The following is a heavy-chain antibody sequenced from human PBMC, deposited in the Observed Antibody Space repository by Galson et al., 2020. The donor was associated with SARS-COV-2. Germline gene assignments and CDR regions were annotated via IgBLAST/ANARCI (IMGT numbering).Heavy chain of an antibody. CDR1: GFTFTSSW. J-gene: IGHJ5*02. CDR2: IDKPGSST. Sequence: GGSLRLSCAASGFTFTSSWMHWLRQAPGKGLMWISRIDKPGSSTNYADSVKGRFTISRDNAKDTVYLQMDSLRAEDTAMYYCARGLGYCSGGSCYNWFGPWGQGTLDTVSS. CDR3: ARGLGYCSGGSCYNWFGP. V-gene: IGHV3-74*01. D-gene: IGHD2-15*01.